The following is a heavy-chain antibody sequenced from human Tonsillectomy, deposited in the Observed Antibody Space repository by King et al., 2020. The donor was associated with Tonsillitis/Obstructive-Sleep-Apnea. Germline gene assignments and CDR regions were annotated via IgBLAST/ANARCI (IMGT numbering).Heavy chain of an antibody. V-gene: IGHV3-33*01. J-gene: IGHJ3*02. CDR2: IWYDGSNK. CDR1: GFTFSSYG. Sequence: VQLVESGGGVVQPGRSLRLSCAASGFTFSSYGIHWVRQAPGKGLEGVAVIWYDGSNKYYADSVKGLFTISGDNSRNTLFLQMNSLRAEDTAVYYCARDGFNAFDIWGQGTMVTVSS. CDR3: ARDGFNAFDI.